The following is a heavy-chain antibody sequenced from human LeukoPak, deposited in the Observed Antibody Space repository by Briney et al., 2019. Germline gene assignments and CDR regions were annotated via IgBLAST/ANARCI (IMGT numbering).Heavy chain of an antibody. CDR3: ARMSGYNYYYYYMDV. V-gene: IGHV4-59*01. CDR2: IYYSGST. D-gene: IGHD3-3*01. J-gene: IGHJ6*03. CDR1: GGSISSYY. Sequence: SETLSLTCTVSGGSISSYYWSWIRQPPGKGLEWIGYIYYSGSTNYNPSLKSRVTISVDTSKNQFSLKLSSVTAADTAVYYCARMSGYNYYYYYMDVWGKGITVTVSS.